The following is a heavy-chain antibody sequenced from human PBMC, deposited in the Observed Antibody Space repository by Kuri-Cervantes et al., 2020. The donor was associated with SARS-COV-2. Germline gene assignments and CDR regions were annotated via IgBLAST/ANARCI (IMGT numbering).Heavy chain of an antibody. V-gene: IGHV1-69*05. D-gene: IGHD2-2*01. J-gene: IGHJ4*02. CDR1: GGTLRNYA. Sequence: SVKVSCKASGGTLRNYAISWARQAPGQGLEWMGGIIPMFDSLNYAQKFQGRVTLTTDESTSTAYMELSSLTSEDTAVYYCAREHCSSTSCYGLDYWGQGTLVTVSS. CDR2: IIPMFDSL. CDR3: AREHCSSTSCYGLDY.